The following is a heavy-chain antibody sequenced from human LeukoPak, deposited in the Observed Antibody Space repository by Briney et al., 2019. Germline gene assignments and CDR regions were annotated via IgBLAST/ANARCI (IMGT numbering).Heavy chain of an antibody. CDR2: IYHSGSI. CDR1: GGSISSGGYS. V-gene: IGHV4-30-2*01. J-gene: IGHJ3*02. D-gene: IGHD3-3*01. CDR3: AGWSGDRSDAFDI. Sequence: SETLSLTCADSGGSISSGGYSWSWIRQPPGKGLEWIGYIYHSGSIYYNPSLKSRVTISVDRSKNQFSLKLSSVTAADTAVYYCAGWSGDRSDAFDIWGQGTMVTVSS.